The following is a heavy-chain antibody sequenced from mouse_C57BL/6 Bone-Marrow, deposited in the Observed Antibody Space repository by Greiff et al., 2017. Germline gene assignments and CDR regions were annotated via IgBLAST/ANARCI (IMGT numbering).Heavy chain of an antibody. CDR3: AREAY. CDR2: ISPSSGGT. Sequence: VQLLQSGPELVKPGASVKISCTASGFSFNGYYMNWVQQSPEKSLEWIGEISPSSGGTSYNQKFKAKATLTVDTSSSTAYMPLKSLTSEDSAVYYCAREAYWGQGTLVTVSA. V-gene: IGHV1-42*01. CDR1: GFSFNGYY. J-gene: IGHJ3*01.